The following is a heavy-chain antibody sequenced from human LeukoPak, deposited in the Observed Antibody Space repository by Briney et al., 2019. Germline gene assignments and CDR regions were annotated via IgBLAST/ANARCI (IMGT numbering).Heavy chain of an antibody. J-gene: IGHJ3*02. CDR2: INPSGGST. CDR3: ARGLGEDDAFDI. Sequence: ASVKVSCKASGYTFTSYYMHSVRQAPGQGLEWMGMINPSGGSTSYAQKFQGRVTMTRDTSTSTVYMELSSLRSEDTAVYYCARGLGEDDAFDIWGQGTMVTVSS. V-gene: IGHV1-46*01. CDR1: GYTFTSYY.